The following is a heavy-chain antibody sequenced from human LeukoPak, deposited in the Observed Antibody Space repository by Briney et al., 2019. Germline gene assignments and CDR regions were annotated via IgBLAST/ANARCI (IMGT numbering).Heavy chain of an antibody. CDR2: ISSGSSYI. D-gene: IGHD1-14*01. J-gene: IGHJ5*02. CDR1: GFTFSNYN. V-gene: IGHV3-21*01. Sequence: PGGSLRLSCVASGFTFSNYNINWVRQAPGKGLEWVSSISSGSSYIYYADTVKGRFTISRDNAKNSLYLQMNSLRAEDTAVYYCARENPPRWFDPWGQGTLVTVSS. CDR3: ARENPPRWFDP.